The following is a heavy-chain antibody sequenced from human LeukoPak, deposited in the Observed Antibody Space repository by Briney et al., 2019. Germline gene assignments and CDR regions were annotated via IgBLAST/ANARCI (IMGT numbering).Heavy chain of an antibody. V-gene: IGHV3-48*02. Sequence: HPGGSLRLSCAASGFIFSTYSMNWVRQAPGKGLEWVSYISSSTSTINYADSVKGRFTISRDNAKNSLYLQMNSLRDEDTAVYYCARVLGYTYGYYSYGMDVWGQGTTVTVSS. CDR2: ISSSTSTI. D-gene: IGHD5-18*01. CDR1: GFIFSTYS. J-gene: IGHJ6*02. CDR3: ARVLGYTYGYYSYGMDV.